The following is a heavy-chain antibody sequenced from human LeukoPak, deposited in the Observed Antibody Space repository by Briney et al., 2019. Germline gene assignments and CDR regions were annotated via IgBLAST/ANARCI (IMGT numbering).Heavy chain of an antibody. CDR1: GGFITSGYW. V-gene: IGHV4-4*02. CDR3: ARAHRVFGVVNRHSEAFDI. J-gene: IGHJ3*02. D-gene: IGHD3-3*01. Sequence: SGTLSLTCTVSGGFITSGYWWNWVRPPPGKGLEWIGEIYQSGSTNYNPSLKSRVTISIDKFNNQFSLKLSSVTAADTAVYYCARAHRVFGVVNRHSEAFDIWGQGKMVTVSS. CDR2: IYQSGST.